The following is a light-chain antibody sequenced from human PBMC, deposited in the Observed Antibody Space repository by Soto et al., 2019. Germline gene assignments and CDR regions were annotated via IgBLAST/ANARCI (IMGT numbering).Light chain of an antibody. CDR3: QQYGSSLLT. CDR1: QSVSSSY. J-gene: IGKJ5*01. CDR2: GAS. Sequence: EIVLTQSPGTLSLSPGERATISCRASQSVSSSYLAWYQQKPGQAPRLLIYGASSRATGIPDRFSGSGSGTDFTLTISRLEPEDFALYYCQQYGSSLLTFGQGTRLEIK. V-gene: IGKV3-20*01.